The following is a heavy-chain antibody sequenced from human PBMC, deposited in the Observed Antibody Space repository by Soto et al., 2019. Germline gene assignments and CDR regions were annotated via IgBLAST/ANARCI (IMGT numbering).Heavy chain of an antibody. CDR1: GGSISSGGYS. CDR2: IYHSGST. CDR3: ALANHYYSGMDV. J-gene: IGHJ6*02. V-gene: IGHV4-30-2*01. Sequence: QLQLQESGSGLVKPSQTLSLTCAVSGGSISSGGYSWSWIRQPPGKGLEWIGYIYHSGSTYYNPSLKSRVTISGDRSKNQFSLKLSSVTAADTAVYYCALANHYYSGMDVWGQGTTVTVSS.